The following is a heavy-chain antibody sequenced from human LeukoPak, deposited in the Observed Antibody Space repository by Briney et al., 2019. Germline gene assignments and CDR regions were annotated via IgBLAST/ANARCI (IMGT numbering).Heavy chain of an antibody. CDR1: GGSISSRPYD. Sequence: PSETLSLTCTASGGSISSRPYDWGWIRQPPGKGLEYIGSISYSGSTYYNPSLRSRVTISVDTSSNQFSLKLSSVTAADTAVYYCARHLSQGDGTKRGFYYWGQGTLVTVSS. V-gene: IGHV4-39*01. CDR2: ISYSGST. D-gene: IGHD5-24*01. J-gene: IGHJ4*02. CDR3: ARHLSQGDGTKRGFYY.